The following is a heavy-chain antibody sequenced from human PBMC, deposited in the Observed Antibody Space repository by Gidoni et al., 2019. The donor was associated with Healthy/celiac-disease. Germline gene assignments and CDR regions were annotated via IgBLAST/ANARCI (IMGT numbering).Heavy chain of an antibody. CDR3: ARDPSDSLELVAWPFDY. D-gene: IGHD2-15*01. V-gene: IGHV3-21*01. Sequence: EVQLVESGGGLVKPGGSLRLSCAASGFTFSSYSMNWVRQAPGKGLEWVSSISSSSSYIYYADSVKGRFTISRDNAKNSLYLQMNSLRAEDTAVYYCARDPSDSLELVAWPFDYWGQGTLVTVSS. CDR1: GFTFSSYS. CDR2: ISSSSSYI. J-gene: IGHJ4*02.